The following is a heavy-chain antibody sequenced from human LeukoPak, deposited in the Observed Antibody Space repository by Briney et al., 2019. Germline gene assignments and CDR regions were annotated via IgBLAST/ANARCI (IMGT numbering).Heavy chain of an antibody. CDR1: GFTFSSYA. J-gene: IGHJ4*02. CDR2: ISSNGGST. V-gene: IGHV3-64*01. CDR3: AKEDYGDDSWLEVWLFDY. Sequence: PGGSLRLSCAASGFTFSSYAMHWVRQAPGKGLEYVSAISSNGGSTYYANSVKGRFTISRDNSKNTLYLQMNSLRAEDTAVYYCAKEDYGDDSWLEVWLFDYWGQGTLVTVSS. D-gene: IGHD4-17*01.